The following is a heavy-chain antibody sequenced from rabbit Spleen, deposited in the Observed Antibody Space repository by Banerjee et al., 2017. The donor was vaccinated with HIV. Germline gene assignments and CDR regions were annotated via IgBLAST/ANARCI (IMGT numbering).Heavy chain of an antibody. J-gene: IGHJ4*01. Sequence: QSLEESGGDLVKPGASLTLTCTASGFSFSSSYWICWVRQAPGKGLEWIACIYAGSSGSTYYASWAKGRFTISKTSSTTVTLQLNSLTAADTATYFCARDLPGSGNYPYAKNLWGPGTLVTVS. CDR3: ARDLPGSGNYPYAKNL. V-gene: IGHV1S40*01. D-gene: IGHD6-1*01. CDR1: GFSFSSSYW. CDR2: IYAGSSGST.